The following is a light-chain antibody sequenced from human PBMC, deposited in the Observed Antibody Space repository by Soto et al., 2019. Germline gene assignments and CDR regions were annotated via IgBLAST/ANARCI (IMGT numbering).Light chain of an antibody. CDR2: SSS. J-gene: IGKJ4*01. CDR1: QNIADY. V-gene: IGKV1-39*01. CDR3: LQTFTTHIT. Sequence: QMTGSPSHRSRSAGDTRAIFCWASQNIADYLSWYQQKPGKAPKLLMYSSSILHDGVSSRFSGDGSGTAFTLTITGLQPEDFATYYCLQTFTTHITFGGGTKVDI.